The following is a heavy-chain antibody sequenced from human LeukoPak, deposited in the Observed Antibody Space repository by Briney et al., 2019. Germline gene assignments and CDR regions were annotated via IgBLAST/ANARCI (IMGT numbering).Heavy chain of an antibody. V-gene: IGHV3-9*03. CDR1: GFTFDDYA. J-gene: IGHJ3*02. Sequence: PGRSLRLSCAASGFTFDDYAMHWVRQAPGKGLEWVSGISRNSGSIGYAASVKGRFTISKDNAKHSLYLQMNSLRAEDMALYYCAKSESSGWPIDAFXIWGQGTMVTVFS. CDR3: AKSESSGWPIDAFXI. D-gene: IGHD6-19*01. CDR2: ISRNSGSI.